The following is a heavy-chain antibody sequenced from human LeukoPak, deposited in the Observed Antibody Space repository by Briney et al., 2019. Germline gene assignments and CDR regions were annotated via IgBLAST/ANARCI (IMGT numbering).Heavy chain of an antibody. V-gene: IGHV1-18*01. CDR1: GYTFLSYG. CDR3: ARSQALVSSSLYCYYMDV. J-gene: IGHJ6*03. CDR2: TSTNNRNT. Sequence: ASVKVSCKASGYTFLSYGFSWVRQAPGQGLEWMGWTSTNNRNTNYAQRLQGRVTMTTDTSTNTAYMELRTLRSDDTAVYYCARSQALVSSSLYCYYMDVWGKGTTIIVSS.